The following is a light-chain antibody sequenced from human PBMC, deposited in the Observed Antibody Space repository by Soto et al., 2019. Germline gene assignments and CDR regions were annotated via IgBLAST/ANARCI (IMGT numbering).Light chain of an antibody. CDR2: GAS. CDR3: QQYGNSPIT. V-gene: IGKV3-20*01. J-gene: IGKJ5*01. Sequence: EIVLTQSPGTLSLFPGERATLSCRASQSVSSIYLAWYQQKPGQAPRLLIDGASSRATGIPDRFSGSGSGTAFTLTISRLKPEDFAEYYCQQYGNSPITFGQGTRLDFK. CDR1: QSVSSIY.